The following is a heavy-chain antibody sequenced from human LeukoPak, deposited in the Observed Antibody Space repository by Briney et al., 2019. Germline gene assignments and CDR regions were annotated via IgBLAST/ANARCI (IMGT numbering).Heavy chain of an antibody. V-gene: IGHV1-3*01. CDR1: GYTFTSYA. CDR2: INAGNGNT. J-gene: IGHJ4*02. CDR3: ARDPRLLRYFDWLPISGFDY. Sequence: ASVKVSCKASGYTFTSYAMHWVRQAPGQRLEWMGSINAGNGNTKYSQKFQGRVTITRDTSASTAYMELSSLRSEDTAVYYCARDPRLLRYFDWLPISGFDYWGQGTLVTVSS. D-gene: IGHD3-9*01.